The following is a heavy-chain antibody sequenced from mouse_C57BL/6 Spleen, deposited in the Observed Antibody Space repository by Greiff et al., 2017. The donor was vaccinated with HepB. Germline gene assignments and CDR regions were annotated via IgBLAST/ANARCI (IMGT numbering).Heavy chain of an antibody. CDR3: TSRGGSSGN. CDR1: GYTFTDYE. Sequence: QVQLQQSGAELVRPGASVTLSCKASGYTFTDYEMHWVKQTPVHGLEWIGAIDPETGGTAYNQKFKGKAILTADKSSSTAYMELRSLTSEDSAVYYCTSRGGSSGNWGQGTTLTVSS. D-gene: IGHD1-1*01. V-gene: IGHV1-15*01. J-gene: IGHJ2*01. CDR2: IDPETGGT.